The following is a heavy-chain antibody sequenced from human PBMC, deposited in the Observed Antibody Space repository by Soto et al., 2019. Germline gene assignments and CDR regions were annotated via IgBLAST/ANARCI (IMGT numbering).Heavy chain of an antibody. CDR3: ARPTMTTASGWFDP. V-gene: IGHV4-39*01. CDR1: GGSISSSSYY. Sequence: SETLSLTCTVSGGSISSSSYYWGWIRQPPGKGLEWIGSIYYSGSTYYNPSLKSRVTISVDTSKNQFSLKLSSVTAADTAVYYCARPTMTTASGWFDPRGQGTLVTVSS. J-gene: IGHJ5*02. CDR2: IYYSGST. D-gene: IGHD4-4*01.